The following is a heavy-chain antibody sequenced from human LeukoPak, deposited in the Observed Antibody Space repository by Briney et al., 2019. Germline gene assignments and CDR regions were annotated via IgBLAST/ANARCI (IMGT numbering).Heavy chain of an antibody. CDR3: AREPPPRQLGIVVTGAVDY. D-gene: IGHD6-19*01. V-gene: IGHV3-21*01. CDR1: GFTFSTYN. Sequence: GGSLRLSCATSGFTFSTYNMNWVRQAPGKGLEWVSCISSSGSYTFYADSVKGRFTISRDNAKNSMYLQMNSLRAEDTAVYYCAREPPPRQLGIVVTGAVDYWGQGTLVTVSS. CDR2: ISSSGSYT. J-gene: IGHJ4*02.